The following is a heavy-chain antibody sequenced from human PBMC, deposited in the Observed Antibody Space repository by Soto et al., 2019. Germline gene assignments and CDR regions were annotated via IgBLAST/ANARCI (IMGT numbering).Heavy chain of an antibody. J-gene: IGHJ4*02. D-gene: IGHD1-1*01. CDR1: GYKFTNYW. V-gene: IGHV5-10-1*01. Sequence: PGESLKISCKGSGYKFTNYWLSWVRQTPGKGLERMGRIDPSDSYIIYSPSFRGHVTISIDESISTAHLQWSSLKASDTATYYCAIVTAETAYHYFDFWGQGTLVTVSS. CDR2: IDPSDSYI. CDR3: AIVTAETAYHYFDF.